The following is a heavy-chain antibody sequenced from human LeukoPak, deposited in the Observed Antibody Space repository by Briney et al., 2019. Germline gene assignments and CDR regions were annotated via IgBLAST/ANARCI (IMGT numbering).Heavy chain of an antibody. D-gene: IGHD1-7*01. CDR1: GFTFSSYW. CDR2: INSDGRNI. Sequence: GGSLRLSFEASGFTFSSYWMHWVRQAPGKGLVGVSRINSDGRNINYADSVKGRFTISRDNDKNTLYLQMISLRAEDTAVYYCAIVNLSPLYAFDIWGQGTMVTVSS. V-gene: IGHV3-74*01. CDR3: AIVNLSPLYAFDI. J-gene: IGHJ3*02.